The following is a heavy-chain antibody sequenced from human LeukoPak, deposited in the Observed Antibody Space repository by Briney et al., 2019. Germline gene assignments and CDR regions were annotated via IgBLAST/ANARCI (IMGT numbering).Heavy chain of an antibody. CDR3: ARGESTVTTYIANFGY. D-gene: IGHD4-17*01. Sequence: ASVTVSCKASGYTFTGYYMHWVRQAPGQGLECMGWINPNSGGTNYAQKFQGRVTMTRDTSISTAYMELSRLRSDDTAVYYCARGESTVTTYIANFGYWGQGTLVTVSS. CDR2: INPNSGGT. CDR1: GYTFTGYY. V-gene: IGHV1-2*02. J-gene: IGHJ4*02.